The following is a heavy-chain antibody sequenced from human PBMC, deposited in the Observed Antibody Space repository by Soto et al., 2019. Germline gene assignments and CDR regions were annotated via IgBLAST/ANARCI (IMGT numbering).Heavy chain of an antibody. CDR3: ARGIAAAKNYYYMDV. CDR2: IIPILSVA. CDR1: GGTFSSYT. D-gene: IGHD6-13*01. Sequence: SVKVSCKASGGTFSSYTISWVRHAPGQGLEWMGRIIPILSVANYAQKIQGRDTLTADKSTSTAYMELSSLGSEYTAVYYCARGIAAAKNYYYMDVWGKGTTVTVSS. V-gene: IGHV1-69*02. J-gene: IGHJ6*03.